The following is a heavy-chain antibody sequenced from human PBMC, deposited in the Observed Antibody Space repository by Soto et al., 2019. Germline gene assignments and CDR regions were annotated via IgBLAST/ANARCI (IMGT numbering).Heavy chain of an antibody. CDR1: GYTFTSYA. Sequence: GASVKVSCKASGYTFTSYAMHWVRQAPGQRLEWMGWINAGNGNTKYSQKFQGRVTITRDTSASTAYMELSSLRSEDTAVYYCARTKGNYDILTGYHDPVFDYWGQGTLVTVSS. D-gene: IGHD3-9*01. V-gene: IGHV1-3*01. CDR2: INAGNGNT. CDR3: ARTKGNYDILTGYHDPVFDY. J-gene: IGHJ4*02.